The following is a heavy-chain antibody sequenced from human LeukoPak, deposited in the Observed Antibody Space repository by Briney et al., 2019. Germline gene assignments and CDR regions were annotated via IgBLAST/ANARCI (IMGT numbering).Heavy chain of an antibody. V-gene: IGHV4-34*01. CDR3: AREEPMALDY. CDR1: GGSFSGYY. J-gene: IGHJ4*02. CDR2: INHSGST. Sequence: SETLSLTCAVYGGSFSGYYWSWIRQPPGKGLEWIGEINHSGSTNYNPSLKSRVTISVDTSKNQFSLKLSSVTAADTAVYYCAREEPMALDYWGQGTLVTVSS. D-gene: IGHD1-14*01.